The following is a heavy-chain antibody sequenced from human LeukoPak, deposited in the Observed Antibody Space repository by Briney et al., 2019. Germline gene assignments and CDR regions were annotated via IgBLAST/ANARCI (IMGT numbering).Heavy chain of an antibody. V-gene: IGHV4-38-2*02. J-gene: IGHJ4*02. CDR3: ARVVGEIDY. CDR1: GYSISSGCY. CDR2: IYHSGST. Sequence: SETLSLTCTVSGYSISSGCYWGWIRQPPGKGLEWIGSIYHSGSTYYNPSLKSRVTISVDTSKDQFSLKLSSVTAADTAVYYCARVVGEIDYWGQGTLVTVSS.